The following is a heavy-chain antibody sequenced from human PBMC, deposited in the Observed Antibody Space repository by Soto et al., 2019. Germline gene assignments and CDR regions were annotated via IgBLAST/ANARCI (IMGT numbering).Heavy chain of an antibody. D-gene: IGHD1-26*01. CDR1: GFIFENFG. Sequence: GSVRLSCAASGFIFENFGMSWVRQAPGKGLEWISSISGSGFKKYYADSVKGRFTISRDNSKSTVYLELNNLSAEDTAVYHCAKNQGVELVPLATVDWFDPWGQGSVVTVSS. CDR3: AKNQGVELVPLATVDWFDP. CDR2: ISGSGFKK. J-gene: IGHJ5*02. V-gene: IGHV3-23*01.